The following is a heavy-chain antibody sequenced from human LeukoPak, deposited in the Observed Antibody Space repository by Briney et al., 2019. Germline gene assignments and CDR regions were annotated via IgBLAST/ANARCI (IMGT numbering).Heavy chain of an antibody. Sequence: GASVKVSCKASGYTFTSYDINWVRQATGQGLEWMGWMKPNSSNTGHAQKFQGRVTMTRNTSISTAYMELSSLRSEDTAVYYCARGSWRDCSGGSCSYYFDYWGQGTLVTVSS. V-gene: IGHV1-8*01. CDR2: MKPNSSNT. D-gene: IGHD2-15*01. CDR3: ARGSWRDCSGGSCSYYFDY. CDR1: GYTFTSYD. J-gene: IGHJ4*02.